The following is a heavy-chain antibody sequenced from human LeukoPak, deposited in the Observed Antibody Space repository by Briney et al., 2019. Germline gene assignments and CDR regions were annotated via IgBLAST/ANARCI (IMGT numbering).Heavy chain of an antibody. D-gene: IGHD6-13*01. J-gene: IGHJ6*03. CDR3: ARAAGAAGTYYYYYMDV. Sequence: GRSLRLSCAASGFTFSSYWMSWVRQAPGKGLEWVANIKQDGSEKYYVDSVKGRFTISRDNAKNSLYLQMNSLRAEDTAVYYCARAAGAAGTYYYYYMDVWGKGTTVTVSS. V-gene: IGHV3-7*01. CDR1: GFTFSSYW. CDR2: IKQDGSEK.